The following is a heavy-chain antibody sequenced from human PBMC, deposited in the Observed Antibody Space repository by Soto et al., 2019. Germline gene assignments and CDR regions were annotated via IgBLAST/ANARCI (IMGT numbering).Heavy chain of an antibody. V-gene: IGHV3-23*01. CDR2: ISAGGDRT. J-gene: IGHJ4*02. CDR3: ARRV. CDR1: GFTFSNYP. Sequence: EVQVSESGGGLVQPGGSLRLSCATSGFTFSNYPMNWVRQAPGKGLEWVSGISAGGDRTYYADSVKGRFTIFRDNSKNSVSLRMNSLSVEDTAVYYCARRVWGQGTLVTVSS.